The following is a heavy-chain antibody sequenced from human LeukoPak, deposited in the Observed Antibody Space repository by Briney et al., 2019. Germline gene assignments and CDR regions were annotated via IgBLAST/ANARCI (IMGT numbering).Heavy chain of an antibody. Sequence: GGSLRLSCAASGFTFSSYWMHWVRQIPGKGLVWVSRIKSDGSTIYADSVKGRFTISRDNAKNTVYLQMSSLRAEDTAMYYCARAVTYFYGSVTYDWFDPWGQGTLVTVSS. CDR3: ARAVTYFYGSVTYDWFDP. CDR2: IKSDGST. D-gene: IGHD3-10*01. CDR1: GFTFSSYW. V-gene: IGHV3-74*01. J-gene: IGHJ5*02.